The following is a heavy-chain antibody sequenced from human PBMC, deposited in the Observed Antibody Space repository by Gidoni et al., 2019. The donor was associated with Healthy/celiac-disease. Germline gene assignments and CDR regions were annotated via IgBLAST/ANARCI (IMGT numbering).Heavy chain of an antibody. CDR2: IGTAGDP. CDR3: ARTPPPHVVAATPGGWYFDL. J-gene: IGHJ2*01. V-gene: IGHV3-13*05. Sequence: EVQLVESGGGLVQPGGSLRLSCAASGFTFSSYDMHWVRQATGKGLEWVSAIGTAGDPYYPGSVKGRFTISRENAKNSLYLQMNSLRAGDTAVYYCARTPPPHVVAATPGGWYFDLWGRGTLVTVSS. CDR1: GFTFSSYD. D-gene: IGHD2-15*01.